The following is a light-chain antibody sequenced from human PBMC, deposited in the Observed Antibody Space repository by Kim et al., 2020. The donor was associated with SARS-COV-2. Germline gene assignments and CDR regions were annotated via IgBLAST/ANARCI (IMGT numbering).Light chain of an antibody. V-gene: IGLV1-44*01. J-gene: IGLJ3*02. Sequence: QRVTISCSGSSSDIRSDAITWNQQLPGTAPRLLLYTNNQRPSGVPDRFSGSKSGTSASLAISGLQSEDEADYYCAAWDDSLSGSWVFGGGTQLTVL. CDR1: SSDIRSDA. CDR2: TNN. CDR3: AAWDDSLSGSWV.